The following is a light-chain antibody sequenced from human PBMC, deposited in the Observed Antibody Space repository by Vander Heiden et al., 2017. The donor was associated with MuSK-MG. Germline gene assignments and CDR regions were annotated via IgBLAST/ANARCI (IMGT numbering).Light chain of an antibody. CDR1: SSDVGGYNY. V-gene: IGLV2-14*03. CDR2: DVS. CDR3: SSYTSSSTLV. J-gene: IGLJ2*01. Sequence: QSALTQPASVSGSPGQSITTSCTGTSSDVGGYNYVSWYQQHPGKAPKLMIYDVSNRPSGVSNRFSGSKSGNTASLTISGLQAEDEADYYCSSYTSSSTLVFGGGNKLTVL.